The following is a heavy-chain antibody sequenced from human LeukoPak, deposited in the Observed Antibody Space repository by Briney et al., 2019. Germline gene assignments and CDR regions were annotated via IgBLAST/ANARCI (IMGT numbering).Heavy chain of an antibody. Sequence: QPGGSLRLSCATYGFTFSTFWMHWVRQAPGKGLVWVSRINSDGSSASYADSVKGRFTISRDNAKNTLYLQMNSLRAEDTAVYYCAVGAAGLDYWGQGTQVTVSS. J-gene: IGHJ4*02. CDR2: INSDGSSA. D-gene: IGHD6-13*01. CDR1: GFTFSTFW. V-gene: IGHV3-74*01. CDR3: AVGAAGLDY.